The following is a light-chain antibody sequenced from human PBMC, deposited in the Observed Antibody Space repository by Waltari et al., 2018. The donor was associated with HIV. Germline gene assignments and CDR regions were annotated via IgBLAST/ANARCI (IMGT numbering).Light chain of an antibody. V-gene: IGLV4-69*01. CDR2: LNSDGGH. J-gene: IGLJ2*01. CDR3: QTWDTGIQL. CDR1: SGHSSYA. Sequence: QLVLTQSPSTSASLGASVKLTCTLSSGHSSYAIAWHQQQPDKGPRFLMKLNSDGGHIKGDGIPDRFSGSSSGTERYLTISSLQPDDEADYYCQTWDTGIQLFGGGTKLTVL.